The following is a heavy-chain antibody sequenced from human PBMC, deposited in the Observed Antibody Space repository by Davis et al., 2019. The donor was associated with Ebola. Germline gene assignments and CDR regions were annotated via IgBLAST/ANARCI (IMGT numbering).Heavy chain of an antibody. CDR2: IYYSGST. CDR1: GGSISSSSYY. V-gene: IGHV4-39*07. CDR3: ARGQRYYGSGLNWFDP. D-gene: IGHD3-10*01. J-gene: IGHJ5*02. Sequence: PSETLSLTCTVSGGSISSSSYYWGWIRQPPGKGLEWIGSIYYSGSTNYNPSLKSRVTISVDTSKNQFSLKLSSVTAADTAVYYCARGQRYYGSGLNWFDPWGQGTLVTVSS.